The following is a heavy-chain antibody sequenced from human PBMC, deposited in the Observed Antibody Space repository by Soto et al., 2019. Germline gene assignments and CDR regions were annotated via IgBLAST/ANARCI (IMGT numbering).Heavy chain of an antibody. CDR2: IYYSGST. CDR1: GGSISSYY. J-gene: IGHJ5*02. CDR3: ARHNLDIVVVVAATLGFGWFDP. V-gene: IGHV4-59*08. Sequence: SETLSLTCTVSGGSISSYYWSWIRQPPRKGLEWIGYIYYSGSTNYNPSLKSRVTISVDTSKNQFSLKLSSVTAADTAVDYCARHNLDIVVVVAATLGFGWFDPWGQGTLVTVSS. D-gene: IGHD2-15*01.